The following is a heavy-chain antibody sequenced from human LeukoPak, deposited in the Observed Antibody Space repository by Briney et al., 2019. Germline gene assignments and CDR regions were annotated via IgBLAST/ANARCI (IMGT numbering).Heavy chain of an antibody. CDR3: ASNIYDILTHAFDI. D-gene: IGHD3-9*01. J-gene: IGHJ3*02. V-gene: IGHV3-23*01. CDR2: ISGSGGST. Sequence: PGGSLRLPCAASGFTFSSYAMSWVRQAPGKGLEWVSAISGSGGSTYYADSVKGRFTISRDNSKDTLYLQMNSLRAEDTAVYYCASNIYDILTHAFDIWGQGTMVTVSS. CDR1: GFTFSSYA.